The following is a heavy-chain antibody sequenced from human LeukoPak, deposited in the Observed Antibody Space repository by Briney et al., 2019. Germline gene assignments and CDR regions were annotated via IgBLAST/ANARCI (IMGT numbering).Heavy chain of an antibody. CDR2: ISGSGGST. D-gene: IGHD3-22*01. V-gene: IGHV3-23*01. CDR3: AKGTHYYDSSGYCDY. Sequence: GGSLRLSCAASGFTFSSYAMSWVRQAPGKGLEWVSAISGSGGSTYYADSVKGRFTISRDNSKNTLYLQMNSLRAEDTAVYYCAKGTHYYDSSGYCDYWGQGTLVTVSS. J-gene: IGHJ4*02. CDR1: GFTFSSYA.